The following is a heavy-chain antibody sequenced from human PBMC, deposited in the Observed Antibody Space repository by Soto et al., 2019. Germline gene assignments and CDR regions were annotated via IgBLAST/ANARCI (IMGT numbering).Heavy chain of an antibody. Sequence: EVQLVESGGGLVQPGGSLRLSCAASGFTFSSYWMSWVRQAPGKGLEWVANIKQDGSEKYYVDSVKGRFTISRDNAKNSLYLQMNSLRAEDTAVYYCARVPSGNSDFFYFDYWVQGTLVTVSS. V-gene: IGHV3-7*01. CDR3: ARVPSGNSDFFYFDY. CDR2: IKQDGSEK. J-gene: IGHJ4*02. D-gene: IGHD3-3*01. CDR1: GFTFSSYW.